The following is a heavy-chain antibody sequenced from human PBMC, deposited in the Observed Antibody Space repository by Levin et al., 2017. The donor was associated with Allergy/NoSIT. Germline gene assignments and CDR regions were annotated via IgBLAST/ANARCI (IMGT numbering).Heavy chain of an antibody. J-gene: IGHJ4*02. D-gene: IGHD1-26*01. V-gene: IGHV4-39*07. CDR1: GGSISSSSYF. CDR3: ARDRVGTAPFDY. CDR2: VFYDGST. Sequence: SETLSLTCTVSGGSISSSSYFWGWIRQPPGKGLEWIVSVFYDGSTYYNPSLRSRVTISMDTSKNQFSLKLRSVTAADTAVYYCARDRVGTAPFDYWGQGILVTVSS.